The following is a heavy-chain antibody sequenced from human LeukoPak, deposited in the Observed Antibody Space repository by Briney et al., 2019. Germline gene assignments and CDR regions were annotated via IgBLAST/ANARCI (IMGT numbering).Heavy chain of an antibody. Sequence: SLTLSLTCAISGDSVSSNSAAWNWIRQSPSRGLEWLGRTYYRSKWYNDYAESAKSRITINPDTSKNQFSLQLNSVTPEDTAMYYCASGGASSRKLFDYWGQGTLVTVSS. CDR2: TYYRSKWYN. J-gene: IGHJ4*02. CDR3: ASGGASSRKLFDY. CDR1: GDSVSSNSAA. V-gene: IGHV6-1*01. D-gene: IGHD6-6*01.